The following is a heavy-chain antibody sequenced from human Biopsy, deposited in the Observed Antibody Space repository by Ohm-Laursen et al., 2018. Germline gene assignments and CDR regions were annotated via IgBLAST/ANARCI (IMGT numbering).Heavy chain of an antibody. D-gene: IGHD3-16*01. J-gene: IGHJ3*01. CDR3: ARDIMNRIAGLVARSDVFDV. V-gene: IGHV1-2*02. CDR1: GYAVNDYF. Sequence: GASVKVSCKGSGYAVNDYFLYWLRQAPGQGPEWMGWISPNSGGTNYAQKFQGRVTMTTDTSTSTVYLELRRLISDDTAVYYCARDIMNRIAGLVARSDVFDVWGQGTLVTVSS. CDR2: ISPNSGGT.